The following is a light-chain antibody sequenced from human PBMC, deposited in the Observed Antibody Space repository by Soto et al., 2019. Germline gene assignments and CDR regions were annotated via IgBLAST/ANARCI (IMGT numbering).Light chain of an antibody. V-gene: IGKV3-15*01. J-gene: IGKJ1*01. Sequence: EVVMTQSPATLSVSPGERATLSCRASQSVTNNLAWYQHKPGQAPRLLSYRASSRATGIPARCSGSGYGTEFTLTISSLQSEDLAVYYCHQYDTWSPWTFGLGTKVEIK. CDR3: HQYDTWSPWT. CDR2: RAS. CDR1: QSVTNN.